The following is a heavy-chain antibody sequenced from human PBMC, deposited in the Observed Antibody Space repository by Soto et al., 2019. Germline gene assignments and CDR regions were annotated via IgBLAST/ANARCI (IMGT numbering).Heavy chain of an antibody. CDR1: GGSFSGYY. Sequence: QVQLQQWGAGLLKPSETLSLTCAVYGGSFSGYYWSWIRQPPGKGLEWLGEINHSGSTNYNPSLKSRVTISVDTTKNQLSLKLSSVTAAAPALYYCARGRYYDYIWGSYRPDTLFDYWGQGTLVTVSS. D-gene: IGHD3-16*02. CDR2: INHSGST. J-gene: IGHJ4*02. CDR3: ARGRYYDYIWGSYRPDTLFDY. V-gene: IGHV4-34*01.